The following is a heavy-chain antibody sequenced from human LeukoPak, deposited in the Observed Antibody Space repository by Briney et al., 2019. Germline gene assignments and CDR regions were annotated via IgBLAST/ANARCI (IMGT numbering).Heavy chain of an antibody. CDR1: GGSISSYY. V-gene: IGHV4-59*08. J-gene: IGHJ6*02. CDR3: ARPGYYYGMDV. CDR2: IYYSGST. Sequence: MSSETLSLTCTVSGGSISSYYWSWIRQPPGKGLEWIGYIYYSGSTNYNPSLKSRVTISVDTSKNQFSLKLSSVTAADTAVYYCARPGYYYGMDVWGQGTTVTVSS.